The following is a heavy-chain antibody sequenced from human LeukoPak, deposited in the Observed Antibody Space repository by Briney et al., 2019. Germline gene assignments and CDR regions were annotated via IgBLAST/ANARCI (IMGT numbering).Heavy chain of an antibody. CDR1: GGSFSGYY. CDR2: INHSGST. V-gene: IGHV4-34*01. D-gene: IGHD3-10*01. J-gene: IGHJ4*02. Sequence: SETLSLTCAVYGGSFSGYYWSWIRQPPGKGLEWIGEINHSGSTNYNPSLKSRVTISVDTSKNQFSLKLSSVTAADTAVYYCARDRYYGSGSYYNPRRGYFDYWGQGTLVTVSS. CDR3: ARDRYYGSGSYYNPRRGYFDY.